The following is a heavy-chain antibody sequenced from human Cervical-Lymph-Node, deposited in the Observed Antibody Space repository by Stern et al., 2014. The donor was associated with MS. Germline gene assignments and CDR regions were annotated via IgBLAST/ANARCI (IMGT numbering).Heavy chain of an antibody. D-gene: IGHD4-17*01. CDR1: GFTFDDYA. CDR2: ISWDSSKI. V-gene: IGHV3-9*01. Sequence: EVQLEESGGGLVQPGRSLRLSCAASGFTFDDYAMHWVRQAPGKGLEWVSSISWDSSKIGYADSVKGRFTISRDNVKNSLYLQMSSLRPEDTALYFCAKALQYGDYKSVMWYFGYWGQGTLVTVSS. CDR3: AKALQYGDYKSVMWYFGY. J-gene: IGHJ4*02.